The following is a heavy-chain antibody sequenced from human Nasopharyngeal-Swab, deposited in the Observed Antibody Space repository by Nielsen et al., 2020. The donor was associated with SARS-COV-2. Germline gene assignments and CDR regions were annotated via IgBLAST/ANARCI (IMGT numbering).Heavy chain of an antibody. CDR2: TSSTSTYI. D-gene: IGHD6-13*01. CDR1: GFTFSSHT. V-gene: IGHV3-21*01. J-gene: IGHJ4*02. CDR3: ARVFSTSWYLDY. Sequence: GASLKTSCAASGFTFSSHTMSWVRQAPGKGLEWVSSTSSTSTYIYYANSVKGRFTISRDNAQNSLFLQTNSLRAEDTAVYYCARVFSTSWYLDYWGQGTLVTVSS.